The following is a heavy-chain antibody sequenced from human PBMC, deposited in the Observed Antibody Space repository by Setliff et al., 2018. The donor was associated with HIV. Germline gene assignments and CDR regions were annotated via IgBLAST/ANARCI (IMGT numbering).Heavy chain of an antibody. V-gene: IGHV4-34*01. CDR1: GGSFSGNY. D-gene: IGHD2-2*01. CDR3: ARKVGGDFDY. Sequence: NPSETLSLTCAVYGGSFSGNYWSWIRQTPGKGLEWIAEINHSGNTNYNPSLKSRVTISVVASKSHFSLKLSSVTAADTAVYFCARKVGGDFDYWGQGTLVTVSS. J-gene: IGHJ4*02. CDR2: INHSGNT.